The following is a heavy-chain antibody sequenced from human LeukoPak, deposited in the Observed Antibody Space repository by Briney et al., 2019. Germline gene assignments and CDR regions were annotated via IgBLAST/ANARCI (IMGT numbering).Heavy chain of an antibody. CDR3: TRGRRATHDY. Sequence: GGSLRLSCTASGFTFGDYAMTWVRQAPGKGLEWVGFIRSKVYGGTPEYAASVKGRFTISRDDSKSIACLQMNSLKTEDTAVYYCTRGRRATHDYWGQGTLVTVSS. D-gene: IGHD1-26*01. CDR1: GFTFGDYA. J-gene: IGHJ4*02. CDR2: IRSKVYGGTP. V-gene: IGHV3-49*04.